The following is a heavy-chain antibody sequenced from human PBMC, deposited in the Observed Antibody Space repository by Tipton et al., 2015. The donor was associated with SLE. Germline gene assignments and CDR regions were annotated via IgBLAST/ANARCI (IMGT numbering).Heavy chain of an antibody. CDR3: ARALAGFYGMDV. D-gene: IGHD2-21*01. V-gene: IGHV3-74*01. CDR1: GFTFSSYW. Sequence: SLRLSCAASGFTFSSYWMHWVRQAPGKGLVWVSRINSDGSSTTYADFVKDRFTVSRDNAKNTLYLQMNSLRGEDTAVYYCARALAGFYGMDVWGQGTAVTVSS. CDR2: INSDGSST. J-gene: IGHJ6*02.